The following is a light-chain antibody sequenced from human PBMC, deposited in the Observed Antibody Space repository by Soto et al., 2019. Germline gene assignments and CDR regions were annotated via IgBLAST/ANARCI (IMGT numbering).Light chain of an antibody. Sequence: DIQLTQSPSFLSASVGDRVAITCRASQGISQYVAWYQQKPGSAPKLLIYTASILQNGVPSGFSGTGSATEFTLTISSLQPEDFATYYCQQVNSYPLTFGGGTKLEIK. CDR3: QQVNSYPLT. V-gene: IGKV1-9*01. J-gene: IGKJ4*01. CDR1: QGISQY. CDR2: TAS.